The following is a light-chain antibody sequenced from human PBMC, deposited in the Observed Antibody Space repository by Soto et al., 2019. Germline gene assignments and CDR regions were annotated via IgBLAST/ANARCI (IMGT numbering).Light chain of an antibody. J-gene: IGKJ1*01. CDR1: QSVSNSY. CDR3: QHYCRSPRK. Sequence: EIVLTQSPGTLSLSPGERATLSCRASQSVSNSYLAWYQQKPGQAPRLLIYGASSRATGIPDRFSGSGSGTDFTLTITRLEPEDFAVNYRQHYCRSPRKSGHRTKV. CDR2: GAS. V-gene: IGKV3-20*01.